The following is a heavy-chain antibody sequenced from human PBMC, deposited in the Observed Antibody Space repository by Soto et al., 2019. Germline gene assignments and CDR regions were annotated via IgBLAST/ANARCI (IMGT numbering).Heavy chain of an antibody. D-gene: IGHD3-9*01. V-gene: IGHV3-15*01. J-gene: IGHJ4*02. CDR2: IKSKTDGGTT. Sequence: GGSLRLSCAASGFTFSNAWMSWVRQAPGKGLEWVGRIKSKTDGGTTDYAAPVKGRFTISRDDSKNTLYLQMNSLKTEDTAVYYCTTTYYFEGTRSHWGQGTLVTVSS. CDR3: TTTYYFEGTRSH. CDR1: GFTFSNAW.